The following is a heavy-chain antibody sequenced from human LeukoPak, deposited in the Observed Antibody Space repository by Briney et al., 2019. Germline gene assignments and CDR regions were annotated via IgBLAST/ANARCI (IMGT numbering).Heavy chain of an antibody. J-gene: IGHJ4*02. Sequence: GGSLRLSCAASGFTFSSYGMHWVRQAPGKGLEWVAVIWYDGSNKYYADSVKGRFTISRDNSKNTLYLQMNSLRAEDTAVYYCAKERYDSSGYPFDYWGQGTLVTVSS. D-gene: IGHD3-22*01. CDR1: GFTFSSYG. CDR2: IWYDGSNK. CDR3: AKERYDSSGYPFDY. V-gene: IGHV3-33*06.